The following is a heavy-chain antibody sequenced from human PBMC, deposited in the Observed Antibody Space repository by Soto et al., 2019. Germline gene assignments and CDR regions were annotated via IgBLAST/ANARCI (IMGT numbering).Heavy chain of an antibody. CDR3: AKDLSGPVVVVAATNDAFDI. V-gene: IGHV3-23*01. CDR2: ISGSGGST. J-gene: IGHJ3*02. CDR1: GFTFSSYA. D-gene: IGHD2-15*01. Sequence: EVQLLESGGGLVQPGGSLRLSCAASGFTFSSYAMSWVRQAPGKGLEWVSAISGSGGSTYYADSVKGRFTISRDNSKNTLYLQMNSLRAEDTAVYYCAKDLSGPVVVVAATNDAFDIWGQGTMVTVSS.